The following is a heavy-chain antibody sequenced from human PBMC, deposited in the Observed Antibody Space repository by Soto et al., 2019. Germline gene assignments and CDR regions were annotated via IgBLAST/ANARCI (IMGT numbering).Heavy chain of an antibody. Sequence: QVQLVQSGAEVKKPGASVKVSCKASGYTFTGYYMHWVRQAPGQGLEWMGWINPNSGGTNYAQKFQGWVTMTRDTSIDKAYMELSRLRSDDRAVYYCARDRARGRGTDAFDIWGQGTMVTVSS. CDR1: GYTFTGYY. V-gene: IGHV1-2*04. CDR3: ARDRARGRGTDAFDI. J-gene: IGHJ3*02. D-gene: IGHD3-16*01. CDR2: INPNSGGT.